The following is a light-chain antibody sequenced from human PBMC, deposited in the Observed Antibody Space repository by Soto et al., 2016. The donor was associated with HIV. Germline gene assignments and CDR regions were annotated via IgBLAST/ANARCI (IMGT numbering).Light chain of an antibody. V-gene: IGKV1-39*01. CDR2: AAS. CDR3: QQSSRTPRT. CDR1: QSISSY. J-gene: IGKJ1*01. Sequence: DIQMTQSPSSLSTSVGDRVTITCRASQSISSYLNWFQQKPGKAPKLLIYAASSLQGGVPSRFSGRGSGTDFTLTISDLQHEDLATYYCQQSSRTPRTFGQGTKVEI.